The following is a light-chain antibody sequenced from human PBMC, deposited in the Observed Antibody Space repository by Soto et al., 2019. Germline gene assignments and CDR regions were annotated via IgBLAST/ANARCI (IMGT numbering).Light chain of an antibody. CDR2: DVS. CDR1: QTISNW. Sequence: DIQMTQSPSFLSASVGDRFTITCRASQTISNWLAWYQQKPGKAPKLLIYDVSILESGVPSRFSGSGSGTEFTLTISSLQPDDSAAYYCQQYNSYSSTFGQGTKVDIK. CDR3: QQYNSYSST. J-gene: IGKJ1*01. V-gene: IGKV1-5*01.